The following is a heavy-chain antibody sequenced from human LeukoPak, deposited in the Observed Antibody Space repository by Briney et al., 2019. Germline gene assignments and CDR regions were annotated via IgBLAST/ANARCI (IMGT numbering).Heavy chain of an antibody. V-gene: IGHV3-7*01. D-gene: IGHD5-24*01. J-gene: IGHJ3*02. Sequence: GGSLRLSCAASGFTFSNYWMSWVRQAPGKGLEWVANIYQDGTEKYYVDSVKGRFTISRDNAKNSLYLQMNSLRAEDTAVYYCARGRDGYNLVDAFDIWGQGIMVIVSS. CDR1: GFTFSNYW. CDR3: ARGRDGYNLVDAFDI. CDR2: IYQDGTEK.